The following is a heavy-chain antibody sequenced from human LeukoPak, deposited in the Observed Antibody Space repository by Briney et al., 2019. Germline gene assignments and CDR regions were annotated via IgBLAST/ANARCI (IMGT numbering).Heavy chain of an antibody. CDR1: GGSISSGDHY. CDR2: IYNSGGT. V-gene: IGHV4-30-4*08. J-gene: IGHJ4*02. D-gene: IGHD1-7*01. CDR3: ARGRGSGTLAFSFDY. Sequence: SETLSLTCTVSGGSISSGDHYWSWIRQPPGNGLEWIGYIYNSGGTYYNPSLKSRVTISADTSKNQFSLKLTSVTAADTAVYYCARGRGSGTLAFSFDYWGQGTLVTVSS.